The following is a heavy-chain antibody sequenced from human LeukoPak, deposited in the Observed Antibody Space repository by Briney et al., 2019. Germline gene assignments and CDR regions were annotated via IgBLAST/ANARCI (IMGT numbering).Heavy chain of an antibody. CDR3: ARGGIAVARRPPDV. CDR1: GYTFAGYY. V-gene: IGHV1-2*02. D-gene: IGHD6-19*01. Sequence: ASVKVSCKASGYTFAGYYMHWVRQAPGQGLEWMGWINPNSGGTNYAQKFQGRVTMTRDTSISTAYMELSRLRSDDTAVYYCARGGIAVARRPPDVWGKGTTVTVSS. J-gene: IGHJ6*04. CDR2: INPNSGGT.